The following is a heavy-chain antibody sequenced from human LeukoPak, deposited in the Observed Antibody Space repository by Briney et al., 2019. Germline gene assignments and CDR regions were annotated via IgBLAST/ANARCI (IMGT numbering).Heavy chain of an antibody. V-gene: IGHV2-5*02. J-gene: IGHJ5*02. D-gene: IGHD6-13*01. Sequence: ESGPTLVKPTQTLTLTCTFSGFSLSTSGVGVGWIRQPPGKALEWLALIYWDDDKRYSPSLKSRLTITKDTSKNQVVLTMTNMDPVDTATYYCAHVPITGYWQQLPPSPWGQGTLVTVSS. CDR1: GFSLSTSGVG. CDR2: IYWDDDK. CDR3: AHVPITGYWQQLPPSP.